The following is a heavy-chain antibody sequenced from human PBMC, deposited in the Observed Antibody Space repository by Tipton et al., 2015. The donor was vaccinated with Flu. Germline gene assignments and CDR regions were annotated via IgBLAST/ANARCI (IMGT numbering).Heavy chain of an antibody. J-gene: IGHJ5*02. V-gene: IGHV3-33*01. CDR2: IWYDGSNK. D-gene: IGHD6-13*01. Sequence: SLRLSCAASGFTFSSYGMHWVRQAPGKGLEWVAVIWYDGSNKYYADSVKGRFTISRDNSKNTLYLQMNSLRAEDMAVYYCARDLMEGGRSRMGWHWFDPWGQGTLVTVSS. CDR1: GFTFSSYG. CDR3: ARDLMEGGRSRMGWHWFDP.